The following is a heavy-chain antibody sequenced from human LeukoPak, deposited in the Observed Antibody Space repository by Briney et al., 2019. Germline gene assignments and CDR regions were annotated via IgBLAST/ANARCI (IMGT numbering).Heavy chain of an antibody. CDR1: GCTFTGYY. CDR3: ARDWGHSDAFDI. V-gene: IGHV1-2*02. J-gene: IGHJ3*02. Sequence: ASVKVSCKASGCTFTGYYMHWVRQAPGQGLEWMGWINPNSGGTNYAQKFQGRVTMTRDTSISTAYMELSRLRSDDTAVYYCARDWGHSDAFDIWGQGTMVTVSS. CDR2: INPNSGGT. D-gene: IGHD3-16*01.